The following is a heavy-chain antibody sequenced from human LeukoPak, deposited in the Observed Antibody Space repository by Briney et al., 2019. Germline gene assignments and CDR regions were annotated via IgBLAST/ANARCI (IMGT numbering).Heavy chain of an antibody. J-gene: IGHJ5*02. CDR3: AQGGLRYCSGGSCFNWFDP. D-gene: IGHD2-15*01. CDR2: INHSGST. V-gene: IGHV4-34*01. CDR1: GGSFSGYY. Sequence: PSETLSLTCAVYGGSFSGYYWSWIRQPPGKGLEWIGEINHSGSTNYNPSLKSRVTISVDTSKNQFSLKLSSVTAADTAVYYCAQGGLRYCSGGSCFNWFDPWGQGTLVTVSS.